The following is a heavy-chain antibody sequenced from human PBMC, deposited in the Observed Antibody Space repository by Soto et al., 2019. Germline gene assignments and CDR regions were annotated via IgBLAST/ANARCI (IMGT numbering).Heavy chain of an antibody. J-gene: IGHJ3*02. CDR2: IYSGGST. D-gene: IGHD3-10*02. Sequence: GGSLRLSCAASGFTVSSNYMSWVRQAPGKGLEWVSVIYSGGSTYYADSVKGRFTISRDNSKNTLYLQMNSLRAEDTAVYYCARCSGSYAFDIWGQGTMVTVSS. V-gene: IGHV3-53*01. CDR3: ARCSGSYAFDI. CDR1: GFTVSSNY.